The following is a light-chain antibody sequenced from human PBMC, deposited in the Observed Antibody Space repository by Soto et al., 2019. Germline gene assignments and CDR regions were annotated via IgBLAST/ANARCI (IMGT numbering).Light chain of an antibody. Sequence: IQMTQSPSSVSASVGDRVTITCRASQGIGSWLAWYQQKPGKAPKLLIYGASNLHAGVTSRFSSTGSETKFTLTIRSLQPEDVATDQCQQANTVPLTFGPATKVDI. CDR1: QGIGSW. V-gene: IGKV1-12*01. CDR3: QQANTVPLT. CDR2: GAS. J-gene: IGKJ3*01.